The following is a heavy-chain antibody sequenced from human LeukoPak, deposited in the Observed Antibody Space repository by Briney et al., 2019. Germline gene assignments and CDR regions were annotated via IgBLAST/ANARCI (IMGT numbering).Heavy chain of an antibody. J-gene: IGHJ4*02. V-gene: IGHV1-8*01. CDR3: ARGDFWSGYYTGGNDY. CDR2: MNPNSGNT. D-gene: IGHD3-3*01. CDR1: GYTFTSYD. Sequence: ASVKVSCKASGYTFTSYDINWVRQATGQGLEWMGWMNPNSGNTGYAQKFQGRVTMTRNTSISTAYMELSSLRSGDTAVYYCARGDFWSGYYTGGNDYWGQGTLVTVSS.